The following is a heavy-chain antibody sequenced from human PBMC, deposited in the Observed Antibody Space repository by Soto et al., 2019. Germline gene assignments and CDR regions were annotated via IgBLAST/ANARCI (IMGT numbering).Heavy chain of an antibody. Sequence: GGSLRLSCAASGFTFSSYAMHWVRQAPGKGLEYVSAISSNGGSTYYANSVKGRFTISRDNSKNTLYLQMGSLRAEDMAVYYCARDHGTDVWSGYRHYGMDVWGQGTTVTVSS. D-gene: IGHD3-3*01. CDR2: ISSNGGST. CDR3: ARDHGTDVWSGYRHYGMDV. CDR1: GFTFSSYA. J-gene: IGHJ6*02. V-gene: IGHV3-64*01.